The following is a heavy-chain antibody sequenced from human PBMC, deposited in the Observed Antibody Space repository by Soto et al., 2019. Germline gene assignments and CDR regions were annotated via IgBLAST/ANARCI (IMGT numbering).Heavy chain of an antibody. Sequence: QVQLVQSGAEVKKPGASVKVSCKASGYTFTSFDINWVRQATGQGLEWMGWMNPKSGNTGYAHKFQGRVTMTRDTSMSAVYMELSSLRSDDTAVYYCAGGLFPNAMDVWGQGTTVTVSS. V-gene: IGHV1-8*01. CDR1: GYTFTSFD. CDR2: MNPKSGNT. J-gene: IGHJ6*02. CDR3: AGGLFPNAMDV.